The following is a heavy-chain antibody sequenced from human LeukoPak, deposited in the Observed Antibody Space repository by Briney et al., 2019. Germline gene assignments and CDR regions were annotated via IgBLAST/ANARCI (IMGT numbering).Heavy chain of an antibody. D-gene: IGHD3-16*02. CDR1: GGSISSSSYY. V-gene: IGHV4-39*07. Sequence: SETLSLTCTVSGGSISSSSYYWGWIRQPPGTGLEWIGSIYYSGSTYYNPSLKSRVTISVDTSKNQFSLKLSSVTAADTAVYYCARVGLPWGSYRSLIDYWGQGTLVTVSS. J-gene: IGHJ4*02. CDR3: ARVGLPWGSYRSLIDY. CDR2: IYYSGST.